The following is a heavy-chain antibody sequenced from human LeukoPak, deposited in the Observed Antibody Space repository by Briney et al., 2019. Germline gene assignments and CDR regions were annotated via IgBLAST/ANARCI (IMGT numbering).Heavy chain of an antibody. CDR2: INPNSGGT. CDR1: GYTFTGYY. D-gene: IGHD6-6*01. Sequence: ASVKVSCKASGYTFTGYYMHWVRQAPGQGLEWMGRINPNSGGTNYAQKFQGRVTMTRDTSISTAYMELSRLRADDTAVYYWARAVYPHSHFDYWGQGTLVTVSS. CDR3: ARAVYPHSHFDY. V-gene: IGHV1-2*06. J-gene: IGHJ4*02.